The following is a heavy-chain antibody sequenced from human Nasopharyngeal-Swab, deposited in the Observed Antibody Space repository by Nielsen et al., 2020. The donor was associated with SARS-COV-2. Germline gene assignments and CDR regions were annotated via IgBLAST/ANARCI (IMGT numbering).Heavy chain of an antibody. Sequence: GGSLRLSCAASGFTFSDYYTSWIRQAPGKGLEWVSYISSSGSTIYYADSVKGRFTISRDNAKNSLYLQMNSLRAEDTAVYYCARDRGGSWYDHYYYYGMDVWGQGTTVTVSS. CDR3: ARDRGGSWYDHYYYYGMDV. J-gene: IGHJ6*02. D-gene: IGHD6-13*01. V-gene: IGHV3-11*01. CDR1: GFTFSDYY. CDR2: ISSSGSTI.